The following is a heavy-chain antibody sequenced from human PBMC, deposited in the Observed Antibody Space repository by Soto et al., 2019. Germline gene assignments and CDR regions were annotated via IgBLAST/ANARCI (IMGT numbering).Heavy chain of an antibody. V-gene: IGHV3-30-3*01. Sequence: PGGSLRLSCAASGFTFSSYAMHWVRQAPGKGLEWVAVISYDGSNKYYADSVKGRFTISIDNSKNTPYLQMNSLRAEDTAVYYCARDQRDTAMVTPDYWGQGTLVTVSS. D-gene: IGHD5-18*01. CDR2: ISYDGSNK. CDR3: ARDQRDTAMVTPDY. CDR1: GFTFSSYA. J-gene: IGHJ4*02.